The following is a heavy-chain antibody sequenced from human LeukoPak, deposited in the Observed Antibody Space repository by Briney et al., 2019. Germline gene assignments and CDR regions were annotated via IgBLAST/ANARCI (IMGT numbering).Heavy chain of an antibody. J-gene: IGHJ4*02. Sequence: GGSLRLSCAASGFTFSSYAMSWVRQAPGKGLEWVSAISGSGGSTYYADSVKGRFTISRDNSKNTLYLQMNSLRAEDTAVYYCAKGLVVVPAAIPSYFDYWGQGTLVTVSS. CDR3: AKGLVVVPAAIPSYFDY. CDR1: GFTFSSYA. CDR2: ISGSGGST. D-gene: IGHD2-2*02. V-gene: IGHV3-23*01.